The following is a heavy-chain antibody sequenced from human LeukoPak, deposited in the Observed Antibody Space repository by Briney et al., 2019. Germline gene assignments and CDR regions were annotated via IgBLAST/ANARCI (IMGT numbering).Heavy chain of an antibody. CDR2: LSGSAGST. CDR1: GFTFSSYA. CDR3: AKGKDIVVVPAKILDY. Sequence: GGSLRLSCAASGFTFSSYAMSWVRQAPGKGLEWVSALSGSAGSTYYADSVKGRFTISRDNSKNALSLQMNSLRAEDTAVYYCAKGKDIVVVPAKILDYWGQGTLVTVSS. V-gene: IGHV3-23*01. J-gene: IGHJ4*02. D-gene: IGHD2-2*01.